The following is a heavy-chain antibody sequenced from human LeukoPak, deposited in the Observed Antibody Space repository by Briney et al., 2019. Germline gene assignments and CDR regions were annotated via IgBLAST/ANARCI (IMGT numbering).Heavy chain of an antibody. CDR3: ARAPSTFGGVIAPVNY. J-gene: IGHJ4*02. V-gene: IGHV4-31*03. Sequence: SETLSLTCTVSGGSISSGGYYWSWIRQHPGKGLEWLGYIYYSGSTYYNPSLKSRVTISVDTSKNQFSLKLSSVTAADTAVYYCARAPSTFGGVIAPVNYWGQGTLVTVSS. CDR2: IYYSGST. CDR1: GGSISSGGYY. D-gene: IGHD3-16*02.